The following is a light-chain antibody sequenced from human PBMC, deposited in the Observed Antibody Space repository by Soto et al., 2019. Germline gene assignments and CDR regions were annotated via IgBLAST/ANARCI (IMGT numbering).Light chain of an antibody. J-gene: IGLJ1*01. CDR3: AAWDDSLNGYV. V-gene: IGLV1-44*01. CDR2: TNN. Sequence: QSVLTQPPSASGTPGQRVTISCSGSNSNIGINTVNWYQQLPGTAPKVLIYTNNQRPSGVPDRFSGSKSGTSASLAISGLQSEDEADYYCAAWDDSLNGYVVGTGTKLTVL. CDR1: NSNIGINT.